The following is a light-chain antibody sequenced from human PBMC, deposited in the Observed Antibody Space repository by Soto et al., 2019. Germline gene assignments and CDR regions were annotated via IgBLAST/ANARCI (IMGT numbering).Light chain of an antibody. Sequence: QSVLTQSSSASASLGSSVKLTCTLSSGHSSYIIAWHQQQPGKVPRYLMKLEGSGSYNKGSGVPDRFSGSSSGADRYLTISNLQFEDEADYYCETWDFNTRVFGGGTKLTV. CDR2: LEGSGSY. V-gene: IGLV4-60*02. CDR3: ETWDFNTRV. J-gene: IGLJ3*02. CDR1: SGHSSYI.